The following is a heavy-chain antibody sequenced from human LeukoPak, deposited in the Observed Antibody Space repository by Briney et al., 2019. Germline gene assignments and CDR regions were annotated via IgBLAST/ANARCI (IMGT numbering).Heavy chain of an antibody. D-gene: IGHD3-16*02. CDR1: GFTFSSYA. V-gene: IGHV3-21*01. CDR3: ASNDYVWGSYREGDNWFDP. CDR2: ISSSSSYI. J-gene: IGHJ5*02. Sequence: TGGSLRLSCAASGFTFSSYAMSWVRQAPGKGLEWVSSISSSSSYIYYADSVKGRFTISRDNAKNSLYLQMNSLRAEDTAVYYCASNDYVWGSYREGDNWFDPWGQGTLVTVSS.